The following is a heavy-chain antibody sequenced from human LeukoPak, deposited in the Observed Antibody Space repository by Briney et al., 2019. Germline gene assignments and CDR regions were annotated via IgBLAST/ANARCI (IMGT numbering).Heavy chain of an antibody. V-gene: IGHV3-23*01. D-gene: IGHD6-13*01. CDR1: GFTFSSYA. Sequence: GGSLRLSCAASGFTFSSYAMSWVRQAPGKGLEWVSAISGSGGSTYYADSVKGRFTISRDNSKNTLYLQMNSLRAEDTAVYYCAKDRGLYSSSWRLFDYWGQGTLVTVSS. J-gene: IGHJ4*02. CDR2: ISGSGGST. CDR3: AKDRGLYSSSWRLFDY.